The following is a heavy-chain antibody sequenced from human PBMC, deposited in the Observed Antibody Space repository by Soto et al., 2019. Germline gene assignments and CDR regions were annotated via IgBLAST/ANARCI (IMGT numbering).Heavy chain of an antibody. V-gene: IGHV5-51*01. CDR1: GYSFTSNW. CDR3: ARRGKNTYYYTMDV. CDR2: IYPDDSDT. J-gene: IGHJ6*02. Sequence: GESLKISCKASGYSFTSNWIGWVRQMPGKGLEWMGMIYPDDSDTRYSPSFQGQVTMSADKSINTAFLQWSSLKASDSAMYYCARRGKNTYYYTMDVWGQGTTVTVSS. D-gene: IGHD6-13*01.